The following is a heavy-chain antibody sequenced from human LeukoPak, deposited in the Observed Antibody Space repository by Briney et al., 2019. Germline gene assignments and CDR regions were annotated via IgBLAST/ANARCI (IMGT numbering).Heavy chain of an antibody. J-gene: IGHJ4*02. V-gene: IGHV4-4*02. CDR1: GGSISSSNW. CDR3: ASYDYVWGSNRYAFFY. CDR2: IYHSGST. Sequence: SETLSLTCAVSGGSISSSNWWSWVRQPPGKGLEWIGEIYHSGSTNYNPSLKSRVTISADTSKNQFSLKLSSVTAADTAVYYCASYDYVWGSNRYAFFYWGQGTLVTASS. D-gene: IGHD3-16*02.